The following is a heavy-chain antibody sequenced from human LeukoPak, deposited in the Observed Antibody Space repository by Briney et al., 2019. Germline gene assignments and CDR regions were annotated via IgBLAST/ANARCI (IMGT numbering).Heavy chain of an antibody. J-gene: IGHJ4*02. V-gene: IGHV4-4*02. D-gene: IGHD4-17*01. CDR2: IYHSGST. CDR1: GGSISSSNW. Sequence: PSGTPSLTCAVSGGSISSSNWWSWVRQPPGKGLEWIGEIYHSGSTNYNPSLKSRVTISVDKSKNQFSLKLSSVTAADTAVYYCASRGQLYGDYAGFDYWGQGTLVTVSS. CDR3: ASRGQLYGDYAGFDY.